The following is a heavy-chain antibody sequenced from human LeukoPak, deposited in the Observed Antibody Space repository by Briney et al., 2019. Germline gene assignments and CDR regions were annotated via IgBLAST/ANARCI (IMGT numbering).Heavy chain of an antibody. V-gene: IGHV4-59*08. J-gene: IGHJ4*02. CDR1: GDSISAYY. CDR2: VHKTGSI. CDR3: TKYGGSPANYFDS. Sequence: SETLSLTCTVSGDSISAYYWSWVRQPPGQGLEWIAFVHKTGSINYNPPLKSRATISMDTSNSQFSLHVNSVTAADTAVYYCTKYGGSPANYFDSWGPGTLVTVSP. D-gene: IGHD1-26*01.